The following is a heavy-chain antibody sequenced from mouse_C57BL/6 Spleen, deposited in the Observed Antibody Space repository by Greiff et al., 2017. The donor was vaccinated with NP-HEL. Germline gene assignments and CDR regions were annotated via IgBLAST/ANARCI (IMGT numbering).Heavy chain of an antibody. CDR1: GYTFTSYW. D-gene: IGHD2-4*01. CDR3: AREEYAGLRVFDY. J-gene: IGHJ2*01. V-gene: IGHV1-55*01. CDR2: IYPGSGST. Sequence: VQLQQPGAELVKPGASVKMSCKASGYTFTSYWITWVKQRPGQGLEWIGDIYPGSGSTNYNEKFKSKATLTVDTSSSTAYMQLSSLTSEDSAVYYCAREEYAGLRVFDYWGQGTTLTVSS.